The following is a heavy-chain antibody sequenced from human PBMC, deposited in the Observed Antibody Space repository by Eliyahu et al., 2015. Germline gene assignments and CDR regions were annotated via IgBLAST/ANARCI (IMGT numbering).Heavy chain of an antibody. D-gene: IGHD6-19*01. CDR3: ARADLSSGWYWGYFDY. J-gene: IGHJ4*02. Sequence: EVQLVQSGAEVKKPGEXLKISCKGSGYSFTNYWIGWVRQMPGKGLEWMGIIYPGDSDTRYSPSFQGQVTISADKSISTAYLQWSSLRASDIAMYYCARADLSSGWYWGYFDYWGQGTLVTVSS. V-gene: IGHV5-51*03. CDR2: IYPGDSDT. CDR1: GYSFTNYW.